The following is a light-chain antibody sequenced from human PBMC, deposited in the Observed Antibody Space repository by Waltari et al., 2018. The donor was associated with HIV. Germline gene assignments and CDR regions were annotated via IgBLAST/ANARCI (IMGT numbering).Light chain of an antibody. V-gene: IGKV3D-20*01. Sequence: EIVLTQSPATLSLSPGERATLSCGASQTVSNNYLAWYQQKPGLAPRLLIYDASSRAAGVPDRFSGSGSGTNFTLTTSRLEPEDFAVYYCHQFGSSTSYTFGQGTKVEIK. CDR3: HQFGSSTSYT. J-gene: IGKJ2*01. CDR2: DAS. CDR1: QTVSNNY.